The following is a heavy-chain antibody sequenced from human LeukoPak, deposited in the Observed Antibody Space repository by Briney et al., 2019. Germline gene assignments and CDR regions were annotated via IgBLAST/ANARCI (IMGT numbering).Heavy chain of an antibody. D-gene: IGHD4-23*01. CDR2: INHSGST. V-gene: IGHV4-34*01. Sequence: KPSETLSLTCAVYGGSFSGYYWSWIRQPPGKGLEWIGEINHSGSTNYNPSLKSRVTISVDTSKNQFSLKLNSVTAADTAVYYCARDRYGGNSGDFDYWGQGTLVTVSS. CDR3: ARDRYGGNSGDFDY. J-gene: IGHJ4*02. CDR1: GGSFSGYY.